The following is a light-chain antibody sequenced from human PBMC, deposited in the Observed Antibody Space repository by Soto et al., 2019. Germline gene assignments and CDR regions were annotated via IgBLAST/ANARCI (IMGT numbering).Light chain of an antibody. CDR2: DVT. V-gene: IGLV2-14*01. CDR1: SSDVGGYNY. J-gene: IGLJ1*01. Sequence: SVLTQPASVSGSPGQSIAISCTGTSSDVGGYNYVSWYQQYPGKAPKLIIFDVTNRPSGVSDRFSGSKSGSTASLTISGLQADDEADYYCTSFAGSGTYVFGTGTKVTVL. CDR3: TSFAGSGTYV.